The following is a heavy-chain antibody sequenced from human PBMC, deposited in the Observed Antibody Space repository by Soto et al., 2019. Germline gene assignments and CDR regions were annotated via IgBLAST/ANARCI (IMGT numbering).Heavy chain of an antibody. J-gene: IGHJ4*02. CDR1: GYSFTSYW. CDR3: ARLPDGSNYVYYFDY. D-gene: IGHD3-16*01. Sequence: GESLKISCKGSGYSFTSYWIGWVRQMPGKGLEWMGIIYPGDSDTRYSPSSQGQVTISADKSISTAYLQWSSLKASDTAMYYCARLPDGSNYVYYFDYWGQGTLVTVSS. CDR2: IYPGDSDT. V-gene: IGHV5-51*01.